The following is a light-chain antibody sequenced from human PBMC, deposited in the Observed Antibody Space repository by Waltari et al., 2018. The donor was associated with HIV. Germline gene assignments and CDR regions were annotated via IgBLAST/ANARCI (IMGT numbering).Light chain of an antibody. CDR1: QSVSTN. CDR3: QQYNNWRRT. V-gene: IGKV3-15*01. CDR2: GAS. J-gene: IGKJ4*01. Sequence: EIVMTQSPATLSVSPGERATLSCRASQSVSTNLAWYQQIPGQAPRPLIYGASTRASGIPVRFSGSGSGTEFTLTISSLQSEDFAVYYCQQYNNWRRTFGGGTKVEIK.